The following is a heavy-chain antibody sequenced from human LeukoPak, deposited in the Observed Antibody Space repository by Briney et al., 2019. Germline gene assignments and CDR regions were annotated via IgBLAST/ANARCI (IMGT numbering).Heavy chain of an antibody. V-gene: IGHV1-18*01. CDR3: ARNHHPVVITDY. CDR1: GYTFTSYG. J-gene: IGHJ4*02. D-gene: IGHD3-22*01. Sequence: ASVKVSCKASGYTFTSYGISWVRQAPGQGLEWMGWISAYNGNTNYAQKLQGRVTMTTDTSTSTAHMELRSLRSDDTAVYYCARNHHPVVITDYWGQGTLVTVSS. CDR2: ISAYNGNT.